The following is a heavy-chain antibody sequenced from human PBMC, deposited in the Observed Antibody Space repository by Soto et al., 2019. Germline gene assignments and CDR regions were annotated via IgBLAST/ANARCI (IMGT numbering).Heavy chain of an antibody. D-gene: IGHD3-22*01. Sequence: LSLSCAASGFSFGNYAMSWVRQAPGKGLEWVSGIRGSGGRTDYADSVKGRFTISRDNSKNTLYLQMNSLRAEDAAIYYCAKKHSSGPFDYWGQGTLVTVS. CDR2: IRGSGGRT. V-gene: IGHV3-23*01. CDR1: GFSFGNYA. J-gene: IGHJ4*02. CDR3: AKKHSSGPFDY.